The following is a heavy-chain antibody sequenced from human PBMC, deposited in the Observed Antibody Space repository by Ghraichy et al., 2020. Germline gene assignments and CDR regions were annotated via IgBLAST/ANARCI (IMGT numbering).Heavy chain of an antibody. CDR2: MSDSDSSA. Sequence: SCAASGFTLSSYAMSWVRQAPGKGLEWVSGMSDSDSSAFYADSVKGRFTISRDSSKNTLHLQMNSLRVEDTAIYYCAKRFYGSGGAFDYWGQGTLVTVSS. V-gene: IGHV3-23*01. CDR1: GFTLSSYA. CDR3: AKRFYGSGGAFDY. J-gene: IGHJ4*02. D-gene: IGHD3-10*01.